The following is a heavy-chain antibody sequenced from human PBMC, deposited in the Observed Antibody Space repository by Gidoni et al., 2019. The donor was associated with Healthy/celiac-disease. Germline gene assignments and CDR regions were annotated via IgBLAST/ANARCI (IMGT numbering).Heavy chain of an antibody. Sequence: QVQLVESGGGVVQPGRSLRRSCAASGCTFSSYGMHWVRQAPGKGLEWVAVIWYDGSNKYYADSVKGRFTISRDNSKNTLYLQMNSLRAEDTAVYYCARDSAMVVYYYGMDVWGQGTTVTVSS. D-gene: IGHD5-18*01. CDR2: IWYDGSNK. V-gene: IGHV3-33*01. J-gene: IGHJ6*02. CDR3: ARDSAMVVYYYGMDV. CDR1: GCTFSSYG.